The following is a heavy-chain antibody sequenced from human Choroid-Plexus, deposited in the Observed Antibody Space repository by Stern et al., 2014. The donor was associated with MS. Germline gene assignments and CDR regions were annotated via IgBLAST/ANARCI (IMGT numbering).Heavy chain of an antibody. J-gene: IGHJ5*02. D-gene: IGHD2/OR15-2a*01. CDR1: GFTLGSCA. CDR2: VTYDGSNK. Sequence: DQLVESGGGVLQPGRPLRLSCVASGFTLGSCAMHWVRQAPGKGLEWVAGVTYDGSNKYYADSVKGRFTISRDNSQNTLYMQMSSLRPEDTAVYYCAKDRQYLTYFFDHWGQGSLVTVSS. V-gene: IGHV3-30*18. CDR3: AKDRQYLTYFFDH.